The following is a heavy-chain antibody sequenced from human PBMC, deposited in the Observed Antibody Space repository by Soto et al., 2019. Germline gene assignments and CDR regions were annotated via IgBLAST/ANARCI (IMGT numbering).Heavy chain of an antibody. CDR3: ARLIIAAGDNWFDP. Sequence: EVQLVESGGGLVQTGGSLRLSCAASGVTFSSYSMYWVRQAPGKGLEWVSYISSSSSTLYYADSVKGRFTISRDNDKNSLYLQMNSIRAEDTAVYYCARLIIAAGDNWFDPWGQGTMVTVSS. CDR1: GVTFSSYS. V-gene: IGHV3-48*01. D-gene: IGHD6-13*01. CDR2: ISSSSSTL. J-gene: IGHJ5*02.